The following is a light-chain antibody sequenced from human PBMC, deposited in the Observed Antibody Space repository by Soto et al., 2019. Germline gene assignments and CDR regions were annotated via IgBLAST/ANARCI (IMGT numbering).Light chain of an antibody. CDR1: SSDVGGYNY. Sequence: QSVLTQPPSASGSPGQSVAISCTGTSSDVGGYNYVSWYQQHPGKAPKLMIYEVNKRPSGVPERFSGSKSGNTASLTVSGLQAEDGADYYCSSYAGSSNVFGTGTKVTVL. CDR2: EVN. J-gene: IGLJ1*01. V-gene: IGLV2-8*01. CDR3: SSYAGSSNV.